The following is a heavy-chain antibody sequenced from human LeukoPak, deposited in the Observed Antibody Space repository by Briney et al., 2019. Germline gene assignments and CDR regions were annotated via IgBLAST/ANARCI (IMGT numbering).Heavy chain of an antibody. CDR2: IKSKTDGGTT. D-gene: IGHD3-22*01. CDR3: TTDPAMIVVVITTNY. CDR1: GFTFSNAW. J-gene: IGHJ4*02. Sequence: GGSLRLSCAASGFTFSNAWMSWVRQAPGKGLEWVGRIKSKTDGGTTDYAAPVEGRFTISRDDSKNTLYLQMNSLKTEDTAVYYCTTDPAMIVVVITTNYWGQGTLVTVSS. V-gene: IGHV3-15*01.